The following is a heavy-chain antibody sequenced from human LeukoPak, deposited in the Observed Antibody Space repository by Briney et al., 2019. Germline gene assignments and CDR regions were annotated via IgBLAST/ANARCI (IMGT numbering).Heavy chain of an antibody. Sequence: GGSLRLSCAASGFTFSGFAMHWVRQASGKGLEWVGRIRSKANSYATAYAASVKGRFTISRDDSKNTAYLQMNSLKTEDTAVYYCTRHYSSVPAAKTYWFDPWGQGTLVTVSS. CDR3: TRHYSSVPAAKTYWFDP. CDR1: GFTFSGFA. CDR2: IRSKANSYAT. J-gene: IGHJ5*02. D-gene: IGHD2-2*01. V-gene: IGHV3-73*01.